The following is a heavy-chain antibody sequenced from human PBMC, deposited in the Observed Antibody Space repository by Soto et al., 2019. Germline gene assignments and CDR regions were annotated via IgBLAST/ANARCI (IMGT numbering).Heavy chain of an antibody. V-gene: IGHV4-31*03. D-gene: IGHD2-21*02. CDR3: AAELYERGDCCHFDY. CDR1: GGSISSVGYY. Sequence: PSETLSLTCTVSGGSISSVGYYWNWIRQHPGKDLEWVGYISYSGITHHNPSLKSRLFISVDTSKNQFSLKLSSVTAADTAVFYCAAELYERGDCCHFDYWGQGTLVTVSS. CDR2: ISYSGIT. J-gene: IGHJ4*02.